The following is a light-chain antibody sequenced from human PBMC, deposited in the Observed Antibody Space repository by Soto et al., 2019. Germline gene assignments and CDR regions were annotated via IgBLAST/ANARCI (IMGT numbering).Light chain of an antibody. J-gene: IGKJ2*01. CDR1: QSISSH. V-gene: IGKV1-5*03. Sequence: DIQMTQSPSTLSASVGDRVTITGRVSQSISSHLAWYQQKPGKVPKLLIYKASILESGDPSSFSGSGSGTEITLTISSLQPDDFATYYCQHYDTYPYTFGQGTKLEIK. CDR3: QHYDTYPYT. CDR2: KAS.